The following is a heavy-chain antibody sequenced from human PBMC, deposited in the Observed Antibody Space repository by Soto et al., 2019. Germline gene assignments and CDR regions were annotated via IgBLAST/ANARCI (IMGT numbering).Heavy chain of an antibody. CDR2: INHSGST. V-gene: IGHV4-34*01. CDR1: GGSFSGYY. D-gene: IGHD3-10*01. J-gene: IGHJ6*02. CDR3: ARGVLYGSGSYYFFMGKNYYYYGMDV. Sequence: SETLSLTCAVYGGSFSGYYWSWIRQPPGKGLEWIGEINHSGSTNYNPSLKSRVTISVDTSKNQFSLKLSSVTAADTAVYYCARGVLYGSGSYYFFMGKNYYYYGMDVWGQGTTVTVSS.